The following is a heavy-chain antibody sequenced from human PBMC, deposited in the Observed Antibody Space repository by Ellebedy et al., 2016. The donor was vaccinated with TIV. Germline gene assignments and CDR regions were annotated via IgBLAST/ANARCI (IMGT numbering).Heavy chain of an antibody. CDR1: GFTFRSYA. CDR2: ISNSGYNT. Sequence: GESLKISCAAFGFTFRSYAMSWVRQGPGKGLEWVSAISNSGYNTYYADSVKGRFTISRDNSKNTFYLQMNSLRVDDTAVYFCAKQVQGDYVFESWGPGTLVTVSS. D-gene: IGHD4-17*01. V-gene: IGHV3-23*01. CDR3: AKQVQGDYVFES. J-gene: IGHJ4*02.